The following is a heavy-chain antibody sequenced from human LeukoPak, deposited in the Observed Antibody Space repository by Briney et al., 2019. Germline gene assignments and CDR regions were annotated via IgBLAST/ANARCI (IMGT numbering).Heavy chain of an antibody. CDR1: GFTFSSYG. D-gene: IGHD1-7*01. Sequence: GGSLRLSCAASGFTFSSYGMHWVRQAPGKGLEWVAVIWYDGSNKYYADSVKGRFTISRDNSKNTLYLQMNSLRAEDTAVYYCARVLELRGYYCYGMDVWGQGTTVTVSS. J-gene: IGHJ6*02. CDR2: IWYDGSNK. CDR3: ARVLELRGYYCYGMDV. V-gene: IGHV3-33*01.